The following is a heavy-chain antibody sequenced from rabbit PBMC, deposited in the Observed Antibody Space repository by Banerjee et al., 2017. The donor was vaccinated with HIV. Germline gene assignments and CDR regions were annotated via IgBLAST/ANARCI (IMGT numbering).Heavy chain of an antibody. V-gene: IGHV1S40*01. CDR2: IYGGSSGST. Sequence: QSLEESGGDLVKPGASLTLTCTASGFSFSSSYYMSWVRQAPGKGLEWIACIYGGSSGSTYYASWAKGRFTISKTSSTTVTLQMTSLTAADTATYFCARDPLSSGWGFDLWGPGTLVTVS. D-gene: IGHD4-1*01. CDR3: ARDPLSSGWGFDL. J-gene: IGHJ6*01. CDR1: GFSFSSSYY.